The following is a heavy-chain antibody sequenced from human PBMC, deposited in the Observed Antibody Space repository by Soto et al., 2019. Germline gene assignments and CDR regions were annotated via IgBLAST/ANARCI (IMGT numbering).Heavy chain of an antibody. Sequence: GGSLRLSCAASGFTFSDYYMSWIRQAPGKGLEWVSYISSSGSTIYYADSVKGRFTISRDNAKNSLYLQMNSLRAEDTAVYYCARVVVVPAAMPRRYYMDVWGKGTTVTVSS. CDR3: ARVVVVPAAMPRRYYMDV. CDR2: ISSSGSTI. V-gene: IGHV3-11*04. J-gene: IGHJ6*03. CDR1: GFTFSDYY. D-gene: IGHD2-2*01.